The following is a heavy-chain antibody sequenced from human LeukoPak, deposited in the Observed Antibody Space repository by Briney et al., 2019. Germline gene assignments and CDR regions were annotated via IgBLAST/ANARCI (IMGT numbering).Heavy chain of an antibody. CDR3: ASLSGNPLPDY. Sequence: GGSLRLSCAVSGFTFSSYTMNWVRQAPGKGLEWISSITTSSDYIYYADSVKGRLTISRHNAKNSLYLQMNSLRAEDTAVYYCASLSGNPLPDYWGQGTLVTVSS. CDR1: GFTFSSYT. D-gene: IGHD1-26*01. CDR2: ITTSSDYI. V-gene: IGHV3-21*01. J-gene: IGHJ4*02.